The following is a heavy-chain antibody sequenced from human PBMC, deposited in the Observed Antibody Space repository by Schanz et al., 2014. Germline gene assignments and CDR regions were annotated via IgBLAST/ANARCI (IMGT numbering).Heavy chain of an antibody. J-gene: IGHJ4*02. Sequence: EVQLVESGGGLVQPGGSLRLSCAASGFTFSTSTMHWVRQAPGKGLEYVSSISSKGDMTFYGNSVKGRFTISRDNSKNTLYLQLDSLSAEDTAVYFCARDNSYYLFDYWGQGALVTVSS. V-gene: IGHV3-64*01. CDR3: ARDNSYYLFDY. CDR2: ISSKGDMT. D-gene: IGHD3-22*01. CDR1: GFTFSTST.